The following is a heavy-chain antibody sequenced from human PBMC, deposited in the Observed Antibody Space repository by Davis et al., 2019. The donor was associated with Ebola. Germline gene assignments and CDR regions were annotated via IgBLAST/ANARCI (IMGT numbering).Heavy chain of an antibody. CDR1: GFTFSDHY. CDR2: IGRSGNVI. V-gene: IGHV3-11*04. J-gene: IGHJ6*02. D-gene: IGHD2-15*01. Sequence: GESLKISCAASGFTFSDHYMSWIRQAPGKGLDWLSYIGRSGNVIAYADSVKGRFTISRDNAKNSLYLEMNSLRAEDTAVYYCARTPTYCSGGSCYLDYYYYYGMDVWGQGTTVTVSS. CDR3: ARTPTYCSGGSCYLDYYYYYGMDV.